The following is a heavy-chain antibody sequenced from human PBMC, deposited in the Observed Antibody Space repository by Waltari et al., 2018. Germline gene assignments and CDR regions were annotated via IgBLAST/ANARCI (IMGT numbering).Heavy chain of an antibody. J-gene: IGHJ3*02. CDR1: GGTFSSYA. D-gene: IGHD2-15*01. Sequence: QVQLVQSGAEVKKPGSSVKVSCKASGGTFSSYAISWVRPAPGQGLEWMGGIIPIFGTANYAQKFQGRVTITADESTSTAYMELSSLRSEDTAVYYCARGRDIVVVVAASNDAFDIWGQGTMVTVSS. V-gene: IGHV1-69*01. CDR2: IIPIFGTA. CDR3: ARGRDIVVVVAASNDAFDI.